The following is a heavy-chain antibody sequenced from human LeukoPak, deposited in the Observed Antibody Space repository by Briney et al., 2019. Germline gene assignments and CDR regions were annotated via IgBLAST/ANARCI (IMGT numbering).Heavy chain of an antibody. J-gene: IGHJ4*02. CDR2: IYYSGST. CDR1: GGSFSGYY. CDR3: ARSAAAADY. Sequence: SETLSLTCAVYGGSFSGYYWSWIRQPPGKGLEWIGSIYYSGSTYYNPSLKSRVTISVDTSKNQFSLKLSSVTAADTAVYYCARSAAAADYWGQGTLVTVSS. V-gene: IGHV4-34*01. D-gene: IGHD6-13*01.